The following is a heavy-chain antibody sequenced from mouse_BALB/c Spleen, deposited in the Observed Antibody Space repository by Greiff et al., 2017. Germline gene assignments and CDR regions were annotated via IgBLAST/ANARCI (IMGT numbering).Heavy chain of an antibody. CDR2: IWSGGST. CDR1: GFSLTSYG. J-gene: IGHJ4*01. V-gene: IGHV2-4-1*01. CDR3: ARKWNDYDGYYYAMDY. D-gene: IGHD2-4*01. Sequence: VKLMESGPGLVQPSQSLSITCTVSGFSLTSYGVHWVRQSPGKGLEWLGVIWSGGSTDYNAAFISRLSISKDNSKSQVFFKMNSLQADDTAIYYCARKWNDYDGYYYAMDYWGQGTSVTVSA.